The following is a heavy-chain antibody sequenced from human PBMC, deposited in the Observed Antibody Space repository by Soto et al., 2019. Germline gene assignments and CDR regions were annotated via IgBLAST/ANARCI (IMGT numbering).Heavy chain of an antibody. D-gene: IGHD4-17*01. CDR1: GGSISSYY. CDR2: IYYSGST. Sequence: SETLSLTCTVSGGSISSYYWSWIRQPPGKGLKWIGYIYYSGSTNYNPSLKSRVTISVDTSKNQFSLKLSSVTAADTALYYCARDPFAGDYGDYVRYFQHWGQGTLVTVSS. V-gene: IGHV4-59*01. J-gene: IGHJ1*01. CDR3: ARDPFAGDYGDYVRYFQH.